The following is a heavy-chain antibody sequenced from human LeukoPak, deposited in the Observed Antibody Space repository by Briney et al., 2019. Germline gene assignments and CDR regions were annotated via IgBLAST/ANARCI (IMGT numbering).Heavy chain of an antibody. J-gene: IGHJ4*02. CDR3: ARSSYYYDSSGYSGDY. D-gene: IGHD3-22*01. CDR2: IKQDGSEK. Sequence: GGSLRLSCAASGFTFSKHWMSWVRQAPGKGLEWVANIKQDGSEKNYVDSVKGRFTISRDNARNSLYLQMNNLRAEDTAVYYCARSSYYYDSSGYSGDYWGQGTLVTVSS. V-gene: IGHV3-7*01. CDR1: GFTFSKHW.